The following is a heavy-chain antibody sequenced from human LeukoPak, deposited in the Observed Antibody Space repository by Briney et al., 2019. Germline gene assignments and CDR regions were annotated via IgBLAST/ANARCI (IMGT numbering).Heavy chain of an antibody. CDR2: ISSSSSYI. V-gene: IGHV3-21*01. Sequence: GGSLRLSCAASGFTFSSYSMTLVRQAPGKGLEWVSAISSSSSYIYYADSVKGRFTISRDNAKNSLYLQMNSLRAEDTAVYYCARPDEQELVRDAFDIWGQGTMVTVSS. CDR1: GFTFSSYS. J-gene: IGHJ3*02. CDR3: ARPDEQELVRDAFDI. D-gene: IGHD6-13*01.